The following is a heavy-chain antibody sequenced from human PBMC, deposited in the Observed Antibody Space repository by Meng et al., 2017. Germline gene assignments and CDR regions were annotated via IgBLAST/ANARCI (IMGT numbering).Heavy chain of an antibody. CDR3: ARDTNGYCSGGSCYALVN. D-gene: IGHD2-15*01. J-gene: IGHJ4*02. Sequence: QWQLQGPGPGLLKPSVTLSLTCAVSGGSISSSNWWSWVRQPPGKGLEWIGEIYHSGSTNYNPSLKSRVTISVDKSKNQFSLKLSSVTAADTAVYYCARDTNGYCSGGSCYALVNWGQGTLVTVSS. CDR1: GGSISSSNW. CDR2: IYHSGST. V-gene: IGHV4-4*02.